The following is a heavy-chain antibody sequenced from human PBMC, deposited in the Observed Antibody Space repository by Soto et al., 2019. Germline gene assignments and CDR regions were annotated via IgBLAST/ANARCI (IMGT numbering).Heavy chain of an antibody. J-gene: IGHJ4*02. CDR1: GFTFSTYW. CDR3: ARVEADKPFDY. CDR2: INGDGSST. Sequence: PGGSLRLSCAASGFTFSTYWLHWVRQAPGKGLVWVSRINGDGSSTSYADSVKGRFTISRDNAKNTLYLQMNSLRAEDTAVYYCARVEADKPFDYWGQGTLVTVSS. V-gene: IGHV3-74*01.